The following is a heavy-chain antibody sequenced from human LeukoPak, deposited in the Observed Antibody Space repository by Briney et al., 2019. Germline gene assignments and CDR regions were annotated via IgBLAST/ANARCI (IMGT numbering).Heavy chain of an antibody. V-gene: IGHV1-46*01. CDR1: GYTFTSYY. CDR2: INPSGGST. CDR3: ARAGYSSEYY. Sequence: ASVKVSCKASGYTFTSYYMHWVRQAPGQGLEWMGIINPSGGSTSYAQKFQGRVTMTTDTSTSTAYMELRSLRSDDTAVYYCARAGYSSEYYWGQGTLVTVSS. J-gene: IGHJ4*02. D-gene: IGHD6-19*01.